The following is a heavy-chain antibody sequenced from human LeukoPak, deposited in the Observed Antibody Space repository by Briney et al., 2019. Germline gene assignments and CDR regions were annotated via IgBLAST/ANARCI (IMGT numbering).Heavy chain of an antibody. CDR3: ARGYDYSNYSELPFDY. Sequence: SETLSLTCTVSGGSVSISSYYWGWIRQPPGKGLEWIGSIYYSGSTYYSPSLKSRVTISVDTSKSQFSLKLSSVTAADTAVYYCARGYDYSNYSELPFDYWGQGTLVTVSS. D-gene: IGHD4-11*01. CDR2: IYYSGST. CDR1: GGSVSISSYY. V-gene: IGHV4-39*07. J-gene: IGHJ4*02.